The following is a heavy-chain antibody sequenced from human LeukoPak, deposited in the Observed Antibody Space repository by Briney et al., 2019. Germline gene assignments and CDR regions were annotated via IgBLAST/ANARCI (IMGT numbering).Heavy chain of an antibody. D-gene: IGHD3-10*01. Sequence: PSETLSLTCTVSGGSISRSPYYWGWIRQPPGKGLEWIGSIYYSGSTYYNPSLKSRLTISVDTSKNYFSLKVSSVTAADTAVYYCARHQSYGPASYSRLPDFWGQGTLVTVPS. CDR3: ARHQSYGPASYSRLPDF. J-gene: IGHJ4*02. V-gene: IGHV4-39*01. CDR2: IYYSGST. CDR1: GGSISRSPYY.